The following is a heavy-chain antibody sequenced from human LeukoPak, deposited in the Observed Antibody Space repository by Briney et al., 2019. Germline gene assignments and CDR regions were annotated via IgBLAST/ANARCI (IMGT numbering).Heavy chain of an antibody. J-gene: IGHJ4*02. V-gene: IGHV3-48*01. CDR3: AREPLGDYYDSSGYWN. CDR1: GFTFSSYS. D-gene: IGHD3-22*01. Sequence: PGGSLRLSCAASGFTFSSYSMNWVRQAPGKGLEWVSYISSSSSTIYYADSVKGRFTISRGNAKNSLYLQMNSLRAEDTAVYYCAREPLGDYYDSSGYWNWGQGTLVTVSS. CDR2: ISSSSSTI.